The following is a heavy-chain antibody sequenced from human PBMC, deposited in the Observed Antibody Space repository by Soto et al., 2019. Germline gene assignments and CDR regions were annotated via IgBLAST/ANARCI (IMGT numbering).Heavy chain of an antibody. CDR3: ASSHAGAHITAAVH. CDR2: VYHSGST. D-gene: IGHD6-13*01. Sequence: QLQLQESGSGLVKPSQTLSLTCAVSGGSISSSGYSWSWIRQPPGKGLEWVGYVYHSGSTYYNPSRKGRVTISVDRSKNQFSLKLGSVTAADTAVYYCASSHAGAHITAAVHWGQGTLVTVSS. J-gene: IGHJ4*02. V-gene: IGHV4-30-2*01. CDR1: GGSISSSGYS.